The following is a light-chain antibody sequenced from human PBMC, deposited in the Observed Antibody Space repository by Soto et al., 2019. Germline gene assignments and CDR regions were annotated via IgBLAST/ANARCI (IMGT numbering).Light chain of an antibody. CDR2: DVS. Sequence: QSALTQPRSVSGSPGQSVTISCTGTSSDVGGYNYVSWYQQNPGKAPKLMIYDVSKRPSGVPDRFSGSKSGNTASLTISGLQAEDEADYYCTSYTSSSIVVFGEGTKLTVL. CDR3: TSYTSSSIVV. CDR1: SSDVGGYNY. J-gene: IGLJ2*01. V-gene: IGLV2-11*01.